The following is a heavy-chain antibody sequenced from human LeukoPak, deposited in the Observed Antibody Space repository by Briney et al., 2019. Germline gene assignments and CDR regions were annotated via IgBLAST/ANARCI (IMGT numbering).Heavy chain of an antibody. Sequence: PSETLSLTCTVSGVSISDYHWSWLRQPPGKGLEWIGHISYSGSTNYNPSLKSRVTISGDTSKNQFSLKLSSVTAADTAVYYCARGEAQFDYWGQGTLVTVSS. V-gene: IGHV4-59*01. CDR3: ARGEAQFDY. CDR1: GVSISDYH. D-gene: IGHD6-6*01. J-gene: IGHJ4*02. CDR2: ISYSGST.